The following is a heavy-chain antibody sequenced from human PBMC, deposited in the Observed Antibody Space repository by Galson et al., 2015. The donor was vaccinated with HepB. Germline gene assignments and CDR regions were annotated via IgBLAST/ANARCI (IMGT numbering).Heavy chain of an antibody. CDR1: GYTFTGYY. CDR2: INPNSGGT. V-gene: IGHV1-2*04. J-gene: IGHJ4*02. CDR3: ATEGYCSGGSCYTLDY. Sequence: SVKVSCKASGYTFTGYYMHWVRQAPGQGLEWMGWINPNSGGTNYAQKFQGWVTMTRDTSISTAYMELSRLRSDDTAVYYCATEGYCSGGSCYTLDYWGQGTLVTVSS. D-gene: IGHD2-15*01.